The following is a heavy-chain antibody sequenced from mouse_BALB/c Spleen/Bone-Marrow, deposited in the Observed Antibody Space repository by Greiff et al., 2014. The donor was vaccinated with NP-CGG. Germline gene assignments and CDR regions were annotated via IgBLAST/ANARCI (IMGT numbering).Heavy chain of an antibody. CDR2: IDPHYGGT. CDR3: ASYGNSFGY. D-gene: IGHD2-1*01. Sequence: EVQLQQSGPELEKPGASVKISCKASGYSFTGYNMNWVKQSNGKSLEWIGNIDPHYGGTSYNQKFKDKATLTVDKSSNTAYMQLKSLTSEDSAIYHCASYGNSFGYWGQGTLVTVSA. J-gene: IGHJ3*01. CDR1: GYSFTGYN. V-gene: IGHV1-39*01.